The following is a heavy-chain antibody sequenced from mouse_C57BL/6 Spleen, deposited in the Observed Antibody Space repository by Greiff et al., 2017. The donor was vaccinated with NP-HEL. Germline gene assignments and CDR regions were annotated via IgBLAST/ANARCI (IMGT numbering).Heavy chain of an antibody. V-gene: IGHV3-6*01. CDR2: ISYDGSN. CDR1: GYSITSGYY. J-gene: IGHJ3*01. CDR3: AREEGEAY. Sequence: EVQLQESGPGLVKPSQSLSLTCSVTGYSITSGYYWNWIRQFPGNKLEWMGYISYDGSNNYNPSLKNRISITRDTSKNQFFLKLNSVTTEDTATYYCAREEGEAYWGQGTLVTVSA.